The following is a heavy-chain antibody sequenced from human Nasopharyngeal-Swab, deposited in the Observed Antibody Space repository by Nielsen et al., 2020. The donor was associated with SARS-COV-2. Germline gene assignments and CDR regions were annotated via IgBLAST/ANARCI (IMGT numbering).Heavy chain of an antibody. J-gene: IGHJ4*02. D-gene: IGHD3-22*01. Sequence: ASVKVSCKASGYTFTSYYMHWVRQAPGQGLEWMGIINPSGGSTSYAQKLQGRVTMTTDTSTSTAYMELRSLRSDDTAVYYCARNYYDSSGYYGEQDWGQGTLVTVSS. V-gene: IGHV1-46*01. CDR2: INPSGGST. CDR1: GYTFTSYY. CDR3: ARNYYDSSGYYGEQD.